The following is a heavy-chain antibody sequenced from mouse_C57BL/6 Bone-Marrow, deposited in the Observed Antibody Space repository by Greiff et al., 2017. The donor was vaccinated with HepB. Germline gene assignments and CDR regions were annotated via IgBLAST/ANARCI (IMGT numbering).Heavy chain of an antibody. D-gene: IGHD1-1*01. Sequence: VKVVESGAELAKPGASVKLSCKASGYTFTSYWMHWVKQRPGQGLEWIGYINPSSGYTKYNQKFKDKATLTADKSTSTAYMQLSSLTYEDSAVYYCARKATTDPHYFDYWGQGTTLTVSS. CDR1: GYTFTSYW. CDR2: INPSSGYT. V-gene: IGHV1-7*01. J-gene: IGHJ2*01. CDR3: ARKATTDPHYFDY.